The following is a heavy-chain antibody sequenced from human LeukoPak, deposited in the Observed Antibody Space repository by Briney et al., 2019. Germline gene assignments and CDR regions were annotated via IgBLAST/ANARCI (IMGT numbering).Heavy chain of an antibody. D-gene: IGHD4-17*01. CDR2: ICAYNGDT. V-gene: IGHV1-18*01. CDR1: GYPFDNFG. CDR3: ARDRLGGDLTGESLY. J-gene: IGHJ4*02. Sequence: ASVKVSCKASGYPFDNFGLTWVRQAPGQGLEWMGWICAYNGDTHYAQKFRGRLTMTTDTSTTTAYLELRSLKSDDTAVYYCARDRLGGDLTGESLYWGQGTLVTVSS.